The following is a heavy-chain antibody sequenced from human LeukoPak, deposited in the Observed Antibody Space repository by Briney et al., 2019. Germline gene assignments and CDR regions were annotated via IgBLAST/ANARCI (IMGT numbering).Heavy chain of an antibody. D-gene: IGHD3-22*01. J-gene: IGHJ6*03. V-gene: IGHV3-7*01. Sequence: QPGRSLRLSCAASGFTFSSYWMSWVRQAPGKGLEWVANIKQDGSEKYYVDSVKGRFTISRDNAKNSLYLQMNSLRAEDTAVYYCARDGDSSGYYYYYMDVWGKGTTVTVSS. CDR2: IKQDGSEK. CDR1: GFTFSSYW. CDR3: ARDGDSSGYYYYYMDV.